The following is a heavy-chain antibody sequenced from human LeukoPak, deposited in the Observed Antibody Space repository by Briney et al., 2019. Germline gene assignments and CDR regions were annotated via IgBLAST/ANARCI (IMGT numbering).Heavy chain of an antibody. V-gene: IGHV1-8*03. Sequence: GASVKVSCKASGYSFINYGISWVRQATGQGLEWMGWINPNSGNTGYAQKFQGRVTITRSTSISTAYMELSSLRSEDTAVYYCARGYRNWDFDYWGQGTLVTVSS. CDR2: INPNSGNT. CDR3: ARGYRNWDFDY. J-gene: IGHJ4*02. D-gene: IGHD4-11*01. CDR1: GYSFINYG.